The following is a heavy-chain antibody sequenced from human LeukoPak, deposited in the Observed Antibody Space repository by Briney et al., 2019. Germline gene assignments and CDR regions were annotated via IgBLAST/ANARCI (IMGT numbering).Heavy chain of an antibody. Sequence: ASVKVSCKASGYTFTSCYMHWVRQAPGQGLEWMGIINPSGGSTSYAQKFQGRVTMTRDTSTSTVYMELSSLRSEDTAVYYCARDHGNYYDSSGYYPADYWGQGTLVTVSS. V-gene: IGHV1-46*01. CDR3: ARDHGNYYDSSGYYPADY. D-gene: IGHD3-22*01. J-gene: IGHJ4*02. CDR1: GYTFTSCY. CDR2: INPSGGST.